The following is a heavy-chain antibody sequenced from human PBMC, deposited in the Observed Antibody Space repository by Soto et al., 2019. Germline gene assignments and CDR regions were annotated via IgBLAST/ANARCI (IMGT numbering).Heavy chain of an antibody. CDR1: GGSINSGGYY. CDR3: ARCPSRAHYFAMAV. J-gene: IGHJ6*02. CDR2: IYYSGNT. D-gene: IGHD2-2*01. Sequence: QVQLQESGPGQVTPSQTLSLTCTVSGGSINSGGYYWTWIRQHPERGLECIGYIYYSGNTYYNPSLKRRLIISLDTSKNQFSLNLNSVTAADTAVYYCARCPSRAHYFAMAVCVQGTAVTVSS. V-gene: IGHV4-31*03.